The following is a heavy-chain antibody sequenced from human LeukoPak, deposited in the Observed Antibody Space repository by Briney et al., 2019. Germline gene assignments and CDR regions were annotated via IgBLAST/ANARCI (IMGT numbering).Heavy chain of an antibody. V-gene: IGHV3-23*01. CDR3: ARDAAGWYGYNYYYFDY. Sequence: GGTLRLSCAASGFTFSSDVMSWVRQAPGKGLECVSAISVSGGSTYYADSVKGRFTISRDNAKNSLYLQMNSLRAEDTAVYYCARDAAGWYGYNYYYFDYWGQGTLVTVSS. D-gene: IGHD5-24*01. CDR2: ISVSGGST. J-gene: IGHJ4*02. CDR1: GFTFSSDV.